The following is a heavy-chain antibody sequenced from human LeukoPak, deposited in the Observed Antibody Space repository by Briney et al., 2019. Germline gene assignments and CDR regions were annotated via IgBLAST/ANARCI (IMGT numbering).Heavy chain of an antibody. CDR3: ARERYCSSTSLRCYYYYYGMDV. Sequence: NPSETLSVTCTVSGGSISSGGYYWSWIRQHPGKGLEWIGYIYYSGSTYYNPSLKSRVTISVDTSKNQFSLKLSSVTAADTAVYYCARERYCSSTSLRCYYYYYGMDVWGQGTTVTVSS. V-gene: IGHV4-31*03. D-gene: IGHD2-2*01. J-gene: IGHJ6*02. CDR2: IYYSGST. CDR1: GGSISSGGYY.